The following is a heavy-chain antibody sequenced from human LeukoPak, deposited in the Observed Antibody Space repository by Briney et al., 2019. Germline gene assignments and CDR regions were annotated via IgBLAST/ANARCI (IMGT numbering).Heavy chain of an antibody. CDR2: IKSKTDGGTT. CDR1: GFIFSNAW. CDR3: TTPQIVGATLFDY. J-gene: IGHJ4*02. Sequence: GGSLRLSCAASGFIFSNAWMSWVRQAPGKGLEWVGRIKSKTDGGTTDYAAPVKGRFTISRDDSKNTLYLQMNSLKTEDTAVYYCTTPQIVGATLFDYWGQGTLVTVSS. V-gene: IGHV3-15*01. D-gene: IGHD1-26*01.